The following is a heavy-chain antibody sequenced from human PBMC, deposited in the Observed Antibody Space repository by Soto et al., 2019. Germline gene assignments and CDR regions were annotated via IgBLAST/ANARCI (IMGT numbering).Heavy chain of an antibody. CDR1: GGSFSGYY. Sequence: QVQLQQWGAGLLKPSETLSLTCAVYGGSFSGYYWSWIRQPPGKGLEWIGEINHSGSTNYNPSLKSRVTISVDTSKNQFSLNLSSVTAADTAVYYCARGGYCSSTSCRFDYWGQGTLVTVSS. J-gene: IGHJ4*02. D-gene: IGHD2-2*01. CDR2: INHSGST. V-gene: IGHV4-34*01. CDR3: ARGGYCSSTSCRFDY.